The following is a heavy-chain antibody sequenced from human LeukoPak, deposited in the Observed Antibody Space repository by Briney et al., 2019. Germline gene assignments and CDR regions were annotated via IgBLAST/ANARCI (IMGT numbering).Heavy chain of an antibody. D-gene: IGHD2-8*01. CDR1: GFTFSDYW. V-gene: IGHV3-7*01. CDR2: IKNDGGEK. J-gene: IGHJ5*02. Sequence: GGSLRLSCAASGFTFSDYWMSWARQAPGKGLEWVANIKNDGGEKYYVDSVKGRFTISRDNAENSLYLHMDSLRAEDTAVYYCAREPRGVSQSAWGQGTLVAVSS. CDR3: AREPRGVSQSA.